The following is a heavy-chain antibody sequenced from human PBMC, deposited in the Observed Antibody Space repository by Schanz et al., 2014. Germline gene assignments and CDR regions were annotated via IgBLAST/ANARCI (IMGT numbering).Heavy chain of an antibody. Sequence: QVQLVQSGAEVKQPGASATVSCKASGYTFNNHGISWVRQAPGQGLEWMGRIIPILDKTNYAQKFQGRVTMTADKSTSTVYMEVSGLRSEDTAVYYCAKVDRTRYYAMDVWGQGTTVTVSS. CDR1: GYTFNNHG. D-gene: IGHD3-9*01. CDR3: AKVDRTRYYAMDV. J-gene: IGHJ6*02. CDR2: IIPILDKT. V-gene: IGHV1-69*09.